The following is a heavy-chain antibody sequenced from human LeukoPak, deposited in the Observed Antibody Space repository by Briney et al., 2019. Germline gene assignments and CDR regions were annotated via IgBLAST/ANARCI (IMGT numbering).Heavy chain of an antibody. CDR3: ARRIVGATAYFDY. CDR1: GYTFTSYG. V-gene: IGHV1-18*01. J-gene: IGHJ4*02. Sequence: GATVKVSCKASGYTFTSYGISWVRQARGQGLEWMGWISAYYGNTNYAQQLQGRVTMTTDTSTSTAYMELRSLRSDDTAVYYCARRIVGATAYFDYWGQGTLVTVSS. CDR2: ISAYYGNT. D-gene: IGHD1-26*01.